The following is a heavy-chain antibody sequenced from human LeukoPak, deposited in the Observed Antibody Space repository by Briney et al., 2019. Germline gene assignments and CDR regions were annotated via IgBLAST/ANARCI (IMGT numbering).Heavy chain of an antibody. CDR3: AKDQKMHGDY. V-gene: IGHV3-23*01. Sequence: PGGSLRLTCAASGFTFGNYAMSWVRQAPGKGLEWVSLISGNGGSTYYADSVKGRFTISRDNSKNTLYLQMSSLRAEDTAVYYCAKDQKMHGDYWGQETLVTVSS. J-gene: IGHJ4*02. CDR1: GFTFGNYA. CDR2: ISGNGGST.